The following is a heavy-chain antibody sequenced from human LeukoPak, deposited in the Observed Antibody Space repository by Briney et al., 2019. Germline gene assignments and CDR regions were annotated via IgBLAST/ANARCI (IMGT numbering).Heavy chain of an antibody. D-gene: IGHD3-22*01. V-gene: IGHV1-2*02. CDR2: INPNSGGT. J-gene: IGHJ3*02. CDR1: GYTFTGYY. Sequence: RASVKVSCKASGYTFTGYYMHWVRQAPGQGLEWMGWINPNSGGTNYAQKFQGRVTMTRDTSISTAYMELSSLRSEDTAVYYCARGPHYYDSSGTFDIWGQGTMVTVSS. CDR3: ARGPHYYDSSGTFDI.